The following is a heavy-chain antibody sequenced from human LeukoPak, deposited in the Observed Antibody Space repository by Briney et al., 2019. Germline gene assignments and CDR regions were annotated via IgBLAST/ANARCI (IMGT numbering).Heavy chain of an antibody. CDR3: ARVSSGWYKHQDY. J-gene: IGHJ4*02. D-gene: IGHD6-19*01. CDR1: GFTFDDYA. V-gene: IGHV3-9*01. Sequence: PGGSLRLSCAASGFTFDDYAMHWVRQAPGKGLEWVSGISWNSGSIGYADSVKGRFTISRDNAKNTLYLQMNGLRDGDTAVYYCARVSSGWYKHQDYWGQGTLVTVSS. CDR2: ISWNSGSI.